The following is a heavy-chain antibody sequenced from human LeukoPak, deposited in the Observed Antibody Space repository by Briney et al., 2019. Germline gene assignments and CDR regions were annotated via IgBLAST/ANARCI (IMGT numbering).Heavy chain of an antibody. V-gene: IGHV3-30*18. CDR3: AKDKGNWFDR. CDR2: ISYDGSNK. CDR1: GFTFSSYG. Sequence: GGSLRLSCAAPGFTFSSYGMHWVRQAPGKGLEWVAVISYDGSNKYYADSVKGRFTISRDNSKTTLYLQMNSLRAEDTAVYYCAKDKGNWFDRWGQGTLVTVSS. J-gene: IGHJ5*02.